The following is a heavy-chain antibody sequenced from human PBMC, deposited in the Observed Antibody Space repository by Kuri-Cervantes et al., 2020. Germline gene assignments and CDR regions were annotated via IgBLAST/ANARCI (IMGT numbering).Heavy chain of an antibody. CDR1: GFTFSSYW. CDR2: IKQDGSEK. CDR3: ARATWGGGREGVYYDSSAFYYYGMDV. D-gene: IGHD3-22*01. J-gene: IGHJ6*02. V-gene: IGHV3-7*01. Sequence: GGSLRLPCAASGFTFSSYWMSWVRQAPGKGLEWVANIKQDGSEKYYVDSVKGRFTISRDNAKNSLYLQMNSLRAEDTAVYYCARATWGGGREGVYYDSSAFYYYGMDVWGQGTTVTVSS.